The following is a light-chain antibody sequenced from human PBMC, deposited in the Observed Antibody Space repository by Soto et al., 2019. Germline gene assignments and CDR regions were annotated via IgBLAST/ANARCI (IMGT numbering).Light chain of an antibody. CDR1: QSVSSSY. Sequence: EMALTQSPGTLSLSPGERATLSCRASQSVSSSYLAWYQQKPGQAPRLLIYGASSRATGIPDRFSGSGSGTDFTLTISRLEPEDFALYYCQQYQNLWTFGQGTKVDIK. J-gene: IGKJ1*01. CDR3: QQYQNLWT. V-gene: IGKV3-20*01. CDR2: GAS.